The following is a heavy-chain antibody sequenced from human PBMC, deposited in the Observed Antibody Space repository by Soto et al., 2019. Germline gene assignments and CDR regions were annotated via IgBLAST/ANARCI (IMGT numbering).Heavy chain of an antibody. CDR2: IHGIGVGGGP. CDR1: GFTFSNFG. D-gene: IGHD1-26*01. V-gene: IGHV3-23*01. Sequence: GGSLRLSCAASGFTFSNFGMTWVPQSPGKGLEWVSAIHGIGVGGGPYYADSVKGRFTISRDNSENTLYLQMSSLRAEDTAIYYCAKYLLKDSSSIFDSWGQGTLVTVSS. CDR3: AKYLLKDSSSIFDS. J-gene: IGHJ4*02.